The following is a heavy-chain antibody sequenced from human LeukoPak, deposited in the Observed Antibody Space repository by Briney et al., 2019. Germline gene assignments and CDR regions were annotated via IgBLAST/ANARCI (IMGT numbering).Heavy chain of an antibody. V-gene: IGHV1-46*01. CDR2: INPSGGST. CDR3: ARDLPYYYDSSGYYPFDY. CDR1: GYTFTSYY. D-gene: IGHD3-22*01. J-gene: IGHJ4*02. Sequence: ASVKVSCKASGYTFTSYYMHWVRQAPGQGLEWMGIINPSGGSTSYAQKFQGRVTMTRDASTSTVYMELSSLRSEDTAVYYCARDLPYYYDSSGYYPFDYWGQGTLVTVSS.